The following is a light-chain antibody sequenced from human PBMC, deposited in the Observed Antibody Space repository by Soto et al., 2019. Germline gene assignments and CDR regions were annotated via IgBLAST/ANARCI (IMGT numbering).Light chain of an antibody. V-gene: IGLV1-40*01. CDR3: QSYDSSLRTWV. CDR1: SSNIGAGYD. CDR2: GNN. J-gene: IGLJ3*02. Sequence: QSVLTQPPSVSEAPGQRVTISCTGSSSNIGAGYDVHWYQQLPLTAPKLLIYGNNNRPSGVPERFSGSRSGTSASLAITGLQAEDEADYYCQSYDSSLRTWVFGGGTKLTVL.